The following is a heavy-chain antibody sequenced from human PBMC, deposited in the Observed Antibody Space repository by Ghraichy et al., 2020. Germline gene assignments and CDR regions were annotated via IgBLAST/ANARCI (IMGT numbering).Heavy chain of an antibody. V-gene: IGHV3-33*01. J-gene: IGHJ4*02. CDR3: ARDSGPIDY. CDR1: GFTFSSYG. CDR2: IWYDGSNK. Sequence: LTCAASGFTFSSYGMHWVRQAPGKGLEWVAVIWYDGSNKYYADSVKGRFTISRDNSKNTLYLQMNSLRAEDTAVYYCARDSGPIDYWGQGTLVTVSS.